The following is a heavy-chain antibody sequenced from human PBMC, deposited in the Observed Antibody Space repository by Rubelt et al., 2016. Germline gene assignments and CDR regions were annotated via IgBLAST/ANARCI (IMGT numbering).Heavy chain of an antibody. CDR2: IWYDGSNK. V-gene: IGHV3-33*01. J-gene: IGHJ4*02. CDR1: GFTFSSYG. D-gene: IGHD1-26*01. CDR3: ARGGMGGSTGYFDY. Sequence: GGVVQPGRSLRLSCAAFGFTFSSYGMHWVRQAPGKGLEWVAVIWYDGSNKYYADSVKGRFTISRDNSKNTLYLQMNSLRAEATAVYYCARGGMGGSTGYFDYWGQGTLVTVSS.